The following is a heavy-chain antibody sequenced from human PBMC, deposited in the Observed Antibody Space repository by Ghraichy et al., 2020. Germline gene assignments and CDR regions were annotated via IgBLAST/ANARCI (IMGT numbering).Heavy chain of an antibody. Sequence: GGSLRLSCAASGFIFSNHYMDWVRQAPGKGLEWVGRTRKTANSYTTEYAASVKGRFTISRDDSKNSLYLQMSSLKSEDTAIYYCVRVYSNYYFDYWGQGARVTVSS. D-gene: IGHD4-11*01. CDR2: TRKTANSYTT. CDR1: GFIFSNHY. CDR3: VRVYSNYYFDY. V-gene: IGHV3-72*01. J-gene: IGHJ4*02.